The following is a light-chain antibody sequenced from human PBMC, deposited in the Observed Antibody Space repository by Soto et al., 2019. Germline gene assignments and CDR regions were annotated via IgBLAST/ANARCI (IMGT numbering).Light chain of an antibody. V-gene: IGKV1-5*03. Sequence: DIQMTQSPSTLSASIGDRVTITCRASQSISSWLAWYQQKPGKAPKLLIYKASSLESGVPSRFSGSGSGTDFTLAISSLQADDFATYYCQQYKSYSLTFGVGTKVEIK. CDR1: QSISSW. CDR3: QQYKSYSLT. J-gene: IGKJ4*01. CDR2: KAS.